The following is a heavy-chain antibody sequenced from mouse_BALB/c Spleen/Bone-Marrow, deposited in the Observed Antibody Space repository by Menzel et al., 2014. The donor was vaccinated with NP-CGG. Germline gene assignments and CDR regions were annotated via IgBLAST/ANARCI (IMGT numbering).Heavy chain of an antibody. CDR3: ARRGYGNLDY. CDR1: GYSITSGYY. CDR2: ITYDGSN. V-gene: IGHV3-6*02. J-gene: IGHJ2*01. D-gene: IGHD2-10*02. Sequence: EVKLVESGPGLVKPSQSLSLPCSVTGYSITSGYYWNWIRQFPGNKLEWMGYITYDGSNNYNPSLKNRISITRDTSKNQFFLKLNSVTTEDTATYYCARRGYGNLDYWGQGTTLTVSS.